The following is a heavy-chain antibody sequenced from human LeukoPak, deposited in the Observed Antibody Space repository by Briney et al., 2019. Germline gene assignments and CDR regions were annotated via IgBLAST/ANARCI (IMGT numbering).Heavy chain of an antibody. V-gene: IGHV4-4*07. Sequence: SDTVSLTCTVSGGSISSYYWSWIRQPAGKGLEWIGRIYTSRSTNYNPSFKSRVPISADKSKNQFTLKLSSVTAADTAVYYCARDRFGDLNYFDYWGQGTLVTVSS. CDR3: ARDRFGDLNYFDY. CDR2: IYTSRST. CDR1: GGSISSYY. D-gene: IGHD3-3*01. J-gene: IGHJ4*02.